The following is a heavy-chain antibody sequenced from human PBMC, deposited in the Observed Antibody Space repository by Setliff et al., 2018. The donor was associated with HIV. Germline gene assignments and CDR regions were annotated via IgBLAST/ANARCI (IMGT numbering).Heavy chain of an antibody. Sequence: PSETLSLTCTVSGGSISSYYWTWIRQPAGKGLEWIGRIGPIYTSGSAKYNPSLESRVTMSVDTSKNQFSLRLYSVTAADTAVYYCASFDLSTTSSADWGQGALVTVSS. D-gene: IGHD6-6*01. CDR3: ASFDLSTTSSAD. CDR1: GGSISSYY. J-gene: IGHJ1*01. V-gene: IGHV4-4*07. CDR2: IGPIYTSGSA.